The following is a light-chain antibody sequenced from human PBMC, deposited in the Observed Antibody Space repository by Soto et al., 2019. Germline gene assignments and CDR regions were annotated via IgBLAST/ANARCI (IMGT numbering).Light chain of an antibody. V-gene: IGKV1-5*01. CDR2: DAS. Sequence: DIQMTQSPSTLSASVGDRVTITCRASQSISSWLAWYQQKPVKAPKLLIYDASSLESGVPSRFSGSGSGTEFTLTISSLQPDDFATYYCQQYNSDSGTFGQGTKVEIK. CDR1: QSISSW. CDR3: QQYNSDSGT. J-gene: IGKJ1*01.